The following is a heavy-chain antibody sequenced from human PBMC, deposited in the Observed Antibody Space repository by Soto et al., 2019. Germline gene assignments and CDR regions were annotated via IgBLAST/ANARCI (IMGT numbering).Heavy chain of an antibody. CDR1: GFVFKNYE. D-gene: IGHD1-20*01. J-gene: IGHJ6*02. CDR2: ISNSGNTI. Sequence: GGSLRLSCVASGFVFKNYEMNWVRQAPGKGLEWISYISNSGNTIYVADSMRGRFTISRDKAKNSLFLQMNSLRADETAVYYCARDIDNRDYYYGLDVWGQGTTVTVSS. CDR3: ARDIDNRDYYYGLDV. V-gene: IGHV3-48*03.